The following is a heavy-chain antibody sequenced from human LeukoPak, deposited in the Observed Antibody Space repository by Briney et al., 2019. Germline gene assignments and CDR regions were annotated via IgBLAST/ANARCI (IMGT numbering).Heavy chain of an antibody. CDR2: INHSGST. CDR3: ARDVSDYGDYDY. D-gene: IGHD4-17*01. J-gene: IGHJ4*02. V-gene: IGHV4-34*01. CDR1: GGSFSGYY. Sequence: PSETLSLTCAVYGGSFSGYYWTWIRQPPGKGLEWIGEINHSGSTNYNPSLKSRVTMSVDTSKNQFSLKLSSVTAADTAVYYCARDVSDYGDYDYWGQGTLVTVSS.